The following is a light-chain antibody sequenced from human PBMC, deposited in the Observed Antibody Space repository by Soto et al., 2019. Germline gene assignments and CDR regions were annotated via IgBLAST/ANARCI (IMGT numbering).Light chain of an antibody. Sequence: EIVLTQSPATLSLSPGERATLSCRASPSVSSDLAWYQQKPGQAPRLLIYDASNRATGIPARFSGSGSGTDFTLTISSPEPEDFAVYYCQQRSNWPWTFGQGTKVEIK. CDR1: PSVSSD. CDR2: DAS. CDR3: QQRSNWPWT. V-gene: IGKV3-11*01. J-gene: IGKJ1*01.